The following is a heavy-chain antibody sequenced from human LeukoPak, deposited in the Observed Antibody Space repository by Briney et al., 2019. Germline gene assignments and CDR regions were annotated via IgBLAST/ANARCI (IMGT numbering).Heavy chain of an antibody. CDR1: GYTLTELS. Sequence: ASVKVSCKVSGYTLTELSMHWVRQAPGKGLEWMGGFDPEDGETIYAQKFQGRATMTEDTSTDTAYMELSSLRSEDTAVYYCATESKRYSSPDYWGQGTLVTVSS. J-gene: IGHJ4*02. V-gene: IGHV1-24*01. CDR2: FDPEDGET. D-gene: IGHD6-13*01. CDR3: ATESKRYSSPDY.